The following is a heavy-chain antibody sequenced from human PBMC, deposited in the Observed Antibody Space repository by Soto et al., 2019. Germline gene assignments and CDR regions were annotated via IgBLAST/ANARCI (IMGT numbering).Heavy chain of an antibody. V-gene: IGHV1-8*02. Sequence: ASVKVSCKASGGTFSSYAISWVRQAPGQGLEWMGWMNPNSGNTGYAQKFQGRVTMTRNTSISTAYMELSSLRSEDTAVYYCASGHIVATTLDYWGQGTLVTVSS. D-gene: IGHD5-12*01. CDR2: MNPNSGNT. CDR3: ASGHIVATTLDY. CDR1: GGTFSSYA. J-gene: IGHJ4*02.